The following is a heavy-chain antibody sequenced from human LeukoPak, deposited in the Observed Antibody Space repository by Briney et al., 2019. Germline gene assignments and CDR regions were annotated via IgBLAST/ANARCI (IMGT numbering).Heavy chain of an antibody. J-gene: IGHJ6*03. V-gene: IGHV1-69*06. CDR1: GYTFTKSY. CDR2: ITPIFGTP. D-gene: IGHD3-10*01. CDR3: ARGRTLRWFGAASNTYYMDV. Sequence: ASVKVSCKASGYTFTKSYIHWVRQAPGQRLEWVGGITPIFGTPNYAQKFQGRVTITADKSTNTAYMELSSLRSEDTAVYYCARGRTLRWFGAASNTYYMDVWGKGTTVTVSS.